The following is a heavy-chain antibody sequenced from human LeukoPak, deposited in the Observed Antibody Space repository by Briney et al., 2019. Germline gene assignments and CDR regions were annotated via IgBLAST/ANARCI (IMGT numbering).Heavy chain of an antibody. J-gene: IGHJ4*02. D-gene: IGHD6-19*01. CDR1: GFTFNSYG. V-gene: IGHV3-30*03. Sequence: GGSLRLSCAASGFTFNSYGMHWVRQAPGKGLEWVAVISYDGGNQYYGDSVKGRFTISRDNSKNTLYLQMNSLRPEDTAVYYCARDVYSSGPYYFDYWGQGTLVTVSS. CDR3: ARDVYSSGPYYFDY. CDR2: ISYDGGNQ.